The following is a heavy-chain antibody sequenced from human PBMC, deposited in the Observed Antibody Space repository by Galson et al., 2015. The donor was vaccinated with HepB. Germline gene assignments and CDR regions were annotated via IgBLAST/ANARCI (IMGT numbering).Heavy chain of an antibody. V-gene: IGHV1-46*01. D-gene: IGHD2/OR15-2a*01. CDR1: GYTFTTYY. CDR3: ARDVSEGSQQYPVIVPTANDY. CDR2: TNPSGGRT. Sequence: SVKVSCKASGYTFTTYYIHWVRQAPRQGFEWMGITNPSGGRTTYAQKFQGRLSMTTDTSTNTIYMELSSLRSEDTAIYFCARDVSEGSQQYPVIVPTANDYWGQGTLVTVSS. J-gene: IGHJ4*02.